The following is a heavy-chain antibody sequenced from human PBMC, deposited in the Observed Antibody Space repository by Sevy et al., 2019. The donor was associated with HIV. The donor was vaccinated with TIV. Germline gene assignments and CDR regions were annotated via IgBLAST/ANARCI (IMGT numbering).Heavy chain of an antibody. J-gene: IGHJ4*02. V-gene: IGHV3-7*03. Sequence: GGSLRLSCAASRFTFSNYWMSWVRQAPGKGLEWVANIKQDGSEKYYVDSVKGRFTISRDNAKNSRYLQMNSLRAEDTAVYYCARDITIFGVVIKYFDYWGQGTLVTVSS. D-gene: IGHD3-3*01. CDR1: RFTFSNYW. CDR2: IKQDGSEK. CDR3: ARDITIFGVVIKYFDY.